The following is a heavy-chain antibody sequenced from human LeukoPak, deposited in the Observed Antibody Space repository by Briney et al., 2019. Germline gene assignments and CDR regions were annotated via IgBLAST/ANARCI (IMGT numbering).Heavy chain of an antibody. CDR1: GFTFSSYA. V-gene: IGHV3-30-3*01. Sequence: GRSLRLSCAASGFTFSSYAMHWVRRAPGKGLEWVAVISYDGSNKYYADSVKGRFTISRDNSKNTLYLQMNSLRAEDTAVYYCAREGPYSSRPLDYWGQGTLVTVSS. CDR2: ISYDGSNK. CDR3: AREGPYSSRPLDY. J-gene: IGHJ4*02. D-gene: IGHD6-13*01.